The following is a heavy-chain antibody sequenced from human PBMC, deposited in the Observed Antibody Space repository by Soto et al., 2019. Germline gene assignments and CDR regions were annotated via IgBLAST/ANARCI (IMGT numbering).Heavy chain of an antibody. J-gene: IGHJ5*02. CDR3: ARVAYCGGDCYRGFDH. Sequence: QLQLQESGSGLVKPSQTLSLTCAVSGGSISSGGYSWSWIRQPPGKGLEWIGYIYHSGSTYYNPSLKRRVTISVDRSKNQFSLKLSSVTAADTAVYYCARVAYCGGDCYRGFDHWGQGTLVTVAS. CDR1: GGSISSGGYS. D-gene: IGHD2-21*02. CDR2: IYHSGST. V-gene: IGHV4-30-2*01.